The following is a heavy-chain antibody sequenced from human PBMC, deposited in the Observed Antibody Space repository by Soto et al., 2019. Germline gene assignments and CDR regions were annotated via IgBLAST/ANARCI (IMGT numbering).Heavy chain of an antibody. CDR2: IIPILGIA. Sequence: GASVKVSCKASGGTFSSYTISWVRQAPGQGLEWMGRIIPILGIANYAQKFQGRVTMTADKSTSTAYMELSSLRSEDTAVYYCARVPNIDDAFDIWGQGTMVTVSS. V-gene: IGHV1-69*02. D-gene: IGHD3-16*02. CDR1: GGTFSSYT. CDR3: ARVPNIDDAFDI. J-gene: IGHJ3*02.